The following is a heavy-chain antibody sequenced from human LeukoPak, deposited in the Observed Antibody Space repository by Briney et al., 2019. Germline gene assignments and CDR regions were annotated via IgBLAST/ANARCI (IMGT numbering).Heavy chain of an antibody. Sequence: GGSLRLSCAASGFTFSSYTMNWVRQAPGKGLEWVSCISTASVAIDYADSVKGRFTISRDNAKNSLYLQMNSLRAEDTAVYYCAKGGVNFWNGYCFDNWGQGTLVTVSS. J-gene: IGHJ4*02. CDR3: AKGGVNFWNGYCFDN. V-gene: IGHV3-48*01. CDR2: ISTASVAI. D-gene: IGHD3-3*01. CDR1: GFTFSSYT.